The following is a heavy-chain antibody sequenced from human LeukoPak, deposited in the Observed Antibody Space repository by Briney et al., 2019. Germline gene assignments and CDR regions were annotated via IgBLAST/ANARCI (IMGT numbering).Heavy chain of an antibody. V-gene: IGHV4-59*08. CDR3: APADSSGYYFAEYSQH. CDR1: GGSLSRYY. D-gene: IGHD3-22*01. J-gene: IGHJ1*01. Sequence: PSETLSLTRTVSGGSLSRYYWSWIRQPPWKGLEWIGYIYYSGSTNHNPSLKSRVTISVDTSQNQFSPKLSPVTAADTAVCLCAPADSSGYYFAEYSQHWGPGDLVTVSS. CDR2: IYYSGST.